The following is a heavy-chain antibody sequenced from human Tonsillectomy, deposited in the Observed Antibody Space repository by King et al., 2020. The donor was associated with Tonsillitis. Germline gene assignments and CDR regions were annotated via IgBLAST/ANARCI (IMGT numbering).Heavy chain of an antibody. CDR3: VRPIFGVVSGAFDI. Sequence: VQLVESGGGGVQPGRSLRLSCAASGFTFSNYGMHWVRQAPGKGLEWVAVISYDGSNKYYADSVKSRFTSSRDNSKNTLYLQMNCPRAEETAVYYCVRPIFGVVSGAFDIWGQGTVVTVSS. D-gene: IGHD3-3*01. CDR1: GFTFSNYG. CDR2: ISYDGSNK. V-gene: IGHV3-30*03. J-gene: IGHJ3*02.